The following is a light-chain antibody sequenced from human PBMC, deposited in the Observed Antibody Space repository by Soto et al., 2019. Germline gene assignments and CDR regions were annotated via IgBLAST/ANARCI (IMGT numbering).Light chain of an antibody. CDR3: SSYTNSDTWV. CDR1: SSDIGGYNY. V-gene: IGLV2-14*01. Sequence: QSVLTQPASVSGSPGQSITISCTGSSSDIGGYNYVSWYQQYPGKAPKLMIYEVSNRPSGISNRFSASKSGNTASLTISGLQAEDETDYYCSSYTNSDTWVFGGGTKVIVL. CDR2: EVS. J-gene: IGLJ3*02.